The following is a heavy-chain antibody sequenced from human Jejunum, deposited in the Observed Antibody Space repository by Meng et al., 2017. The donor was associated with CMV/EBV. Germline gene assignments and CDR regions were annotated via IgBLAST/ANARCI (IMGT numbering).Heavy chain of an antibody. Sequence: VSNFSISGGCFWGWLRQPPGKGLEWIGSLAHGVNTYYNPSLKSRVTLSIDTSKKQLSLRAEDTAVYYCARLSAAGNYLYYYGLDVWGPGTTVTVSS. CDR1: NFSISGGCF. CDR2: LAHGVNT. CDR3: ARLSAAGNYLYYYGLDV. J-gene: IGHJ6*02. V-gene: IGHV4-38-2*01. D-gene: IGHD6-13*01.